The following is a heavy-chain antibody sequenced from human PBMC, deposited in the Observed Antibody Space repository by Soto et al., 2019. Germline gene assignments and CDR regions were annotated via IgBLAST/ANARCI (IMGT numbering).Heavy chain of an antibody. CDR1: GFTFSSYA. D-gene: IGHD2-2*01. CDR2: ISGSGGST. J-gene: IGHJ4*02. Sequence: PGGSLRLSCAASGFTFSSYAMSWVRQAPGKGLEWVSAISGSGGSTYYADSVKGRFTISRDNSKNTLYLQMNSLRAEDTAVYYCAKSPKDIVAVFRTRAFDYWGQGTLVTVSS. V-gene: IGHV3-23*01. CDR3: AKSPKDIVAVFRTRAFDY.